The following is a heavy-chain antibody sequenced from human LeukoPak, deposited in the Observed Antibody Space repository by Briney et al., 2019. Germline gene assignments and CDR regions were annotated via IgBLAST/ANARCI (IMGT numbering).Heavy chain of an antibody. D-gene: IGHD6-19*01. J-gene: IGHJ5*02. Sequence: GGSLRLSCAASGFTFSSYAMSWDRQAPGKGLEWVSAISGSGGSTYYADSVKGRFTISRDNSKNTLYLQMNSLRAEDTAVYYCARSGWHEPNNWFDPWGQGTLVTVSS. CDR3: ARSGWHEPNNWFDP. CDR2: ISGSGGST. CDR1: GFTFSSYA. V-gene: IGHV3-23*01.